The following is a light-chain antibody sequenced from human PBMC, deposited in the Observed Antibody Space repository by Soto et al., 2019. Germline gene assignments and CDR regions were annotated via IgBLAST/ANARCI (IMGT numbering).Light chain of an antibody. CDR1: QSDFCSSNNKTY. V-gene: IGKV4-1*01. CDR3: QQYYGTPLT. CDR2: WAS. J-gene: IGKJ1*01. Sequence: DIVITQSPDFLAGALGHTATINCKYSQSDFCSSNNKTYLAWYQQKPGQPPKLLIYWASSRASGVPDRFSGNGSGTDFTLTISSLQAEDVAVYYCQQYYGTPLTFGQGTKVDI.